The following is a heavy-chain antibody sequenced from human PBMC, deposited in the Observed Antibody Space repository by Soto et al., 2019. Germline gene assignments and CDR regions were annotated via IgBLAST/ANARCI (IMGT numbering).Heavy chain of an antibody. V-gene: IGHV3-74*01. CDR1: GFTFSRNW. CDR2: ISSDGSSP. D-gene: IGHD2-15*01. J-gene: IGHJ4*02. Sequence: LRLSCEASGFTFSRNWMHWVRQAPGKGLEWVSRISSDGSSPIYADSVRGRFTISRDNAKNTLYLQLNSLRAEDTAVYYCARPTSLGGNPFDYWGQGTLVTVSS. CDR3: ARPTSLGGNPFDY.